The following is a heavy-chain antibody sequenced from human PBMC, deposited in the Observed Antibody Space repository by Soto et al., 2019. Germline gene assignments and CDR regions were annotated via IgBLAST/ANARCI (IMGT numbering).Heavy chain of an antibody. D-gene: IGHD5-12*01. Sequence: SESLSLTCTVSGGSISSGGYYWSWIRQHPGKGLEWIGYIYYSGSTYYNPSLKSRVTISVDTSKNQFSLKLSSVTAADTAVYYCARVQRGYSGSWGQGTLVTVSS. CDR2: IYYSGST. CDR1: GGSISSGGYY. CDR3: ARVQRGYSGS. V-gene: IGHV4-31*03. J-gene: IGHJ4*02.